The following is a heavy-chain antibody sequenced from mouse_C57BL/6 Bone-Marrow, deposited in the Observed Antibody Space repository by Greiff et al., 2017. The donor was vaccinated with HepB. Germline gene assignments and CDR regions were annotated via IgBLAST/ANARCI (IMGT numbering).Heavy chain of an antibody. D-gene: IGHD4-1*01. V-gene: IGHV1-62-2*01. CDR3: ARHEERAWDKGYFDY. Sequence: VKLVESGAELVKPGASVKLSCKASGYTFTEYTIHWVKQRSGQGLEWIGWFYPGSGSIKYNEKFKDKATLTADKSSSTVYMELSRLTSEDSAVYFCARHEERAWDKGYFDYWGQGTTLTVSS. CDR2: FYPGSGSI. CDR1: GYTFTEYT. J-gene: IGHJ2*01.